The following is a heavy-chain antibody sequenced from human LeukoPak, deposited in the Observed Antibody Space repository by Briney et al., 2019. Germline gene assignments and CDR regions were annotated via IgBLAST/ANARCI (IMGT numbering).Heavy chain of an antibody. Sequence: PGGSLRLPCAASGFTFSNYDMNWVRQAPGEGLEWVAVISYDGSNKIYADSVKGRFTISRDNSKNTLYLQVNSLRPEDTAVYYCAKVPDNSGWYYFDYWGQGTLVTVSS. CDR3: AKVPDNSGWYYFDY. J-gene: IGHJ4*02. CDR2: ISYDGSNK. D-gene: IGHD6-19*01. V-gene: IGHV3-30*18. CDR1: GFTFSNYD.